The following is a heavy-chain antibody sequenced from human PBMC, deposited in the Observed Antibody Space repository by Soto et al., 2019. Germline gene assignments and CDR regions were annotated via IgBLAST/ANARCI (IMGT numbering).Heavy chain of an antibody. Sequence: ASVKVSFKVSGYTLTELSMHWVRQAPGKGLEWMGGFDPEDGETIYAQKFQGRVTMTEDTSTDTAYMELSSLRSEDTAVYYCATEVLGYCSGGSCNWFDPWGQGTLVTVSS. J-gene: IGHJ5*02. CDR2: FDPEDGET. CDR3: ATEVLGYCSGGSCNWFDP. D-gene: IGHD2-15*01. V-gene: IGHV1-24*01. CDR1: GYTLTELS.